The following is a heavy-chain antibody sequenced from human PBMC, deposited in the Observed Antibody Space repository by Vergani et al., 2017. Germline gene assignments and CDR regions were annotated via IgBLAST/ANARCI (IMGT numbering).Heavy chain of an antibody. Sequence: EVQLVESGGGLVQPGRSLRLSCAASGFTFDDYAMHWVRQAPGKGLEWVSGISWNSGSIGYADSVKGRFTISRDNAKNSLYLQMNSLRAEDTALYYCAKDYYESSGYWYYFDYWGQGTLVTVSS. CDR2: ISWNSGSI. D-gene: IGHD3-22*01. CDR1: GFTFDDYA. V-gene: IGHV3-9*01. CDR3: AKDYYESSGYWYYFDY. J-gene: IGHJ4*02.